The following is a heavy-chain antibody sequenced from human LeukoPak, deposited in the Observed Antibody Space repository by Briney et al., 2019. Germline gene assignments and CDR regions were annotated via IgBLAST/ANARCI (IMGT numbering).Heavy chain of an antibody. CDR3: ATEPYLPGGDYYDSSGYYFDY. J-gene: IGHJ4*02. CDR2: FDPEDGET. Sequence: ASVKVSCKVSGYTLTELSMHWVRQAPGKGLEWMGGFDPEDGETIYAQKFQGRVTMTEDTSTDTAYMELSSLRSEDTAVYYCATEPYLPGGDYYDSSGYYFDYWGQGTLVTVSS. D-gene: IGHD3-22*01. CDR1: GYTLTELS. V-gene: IGHV1-24*01.